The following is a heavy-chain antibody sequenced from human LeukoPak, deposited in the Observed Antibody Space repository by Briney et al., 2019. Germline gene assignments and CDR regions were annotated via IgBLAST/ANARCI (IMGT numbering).Heavy chain of an antibody. D-gene: IGHD2-21*02. CDR3: ARLGTPLSYCGGDCWDFDY. CDR2: IYPGDSDT. V-gene: IGHV5-51*01. Sequence: GESLKISCKGSGYSFTSYWIGWVRQMPGKGLEWMGIIYPGDSDTRYSPSFQGQVTISADKSISTAYLQWSSLKASDTAMYYCARLGTPLSYCGGDCWDFDYWGQGTLVTVSS. CDR1: GYSFTSYW. J-gene: IGHJ4*02.